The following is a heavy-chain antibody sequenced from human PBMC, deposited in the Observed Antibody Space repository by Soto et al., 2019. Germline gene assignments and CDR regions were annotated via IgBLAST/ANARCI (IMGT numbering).Heavy chain of an antibody. CDR2: ISGGGGST. CDR1: GFTFSSYA. V-gene: IGHV3-23*01. J-gene: IGHJ4*02. D-gene: IGHD3-10*01. CDR3: AKDPQNRIYGSGSYYREGGGR. Sequence: PGGSLRLSCAASGFTFSSYAMSWVRQAPGKGLEWVSAISGGGGSTYYADSVKGRFTISRDNSKNTLYLQMNSLRAEDTAVYYCAKDPQNRIYGSGSYYREGGGRWGQGTLVTVSS.